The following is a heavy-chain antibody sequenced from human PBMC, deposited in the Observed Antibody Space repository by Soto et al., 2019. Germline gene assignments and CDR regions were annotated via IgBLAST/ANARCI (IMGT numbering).Heavy chain of an antibody. D-gene: IGHD5-12*01. CDR3: ARSPGGGYDYRESVLVDP. Sequence: ASVKVSCKASGGTFSSYAISWVRQAPGQGLEWMGGIIPIFGTANYAQKFQGRVTITADESTSTAYMELSSLRSEDTAVYYCARSPGGGYDYRESVLVDPWGQGTLVTVSS. CDR1: GGTFSSYA. V-gene: IGHV1-69*13. CDR2: IIPIFGTA. J-gene: IGHJ5*02.